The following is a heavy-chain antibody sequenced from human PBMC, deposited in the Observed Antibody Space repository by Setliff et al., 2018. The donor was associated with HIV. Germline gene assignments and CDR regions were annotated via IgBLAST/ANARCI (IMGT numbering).Heavy chain of an antibody. CDR2: INPSDGSR. Sequence: ASVKVSCKASGYTFTSYKMHWVRQAPGQGLEWMGIINPSDGSRRYAQKFQDRLTMTRDTTTTTVYMELSSLRPEDTAVYHCARDNTVWSCDHWGQGTLVTVSS. D-gene: IGHD2-8*02. J-gene: IGHJ4*02. CDR1: GYTFTSYK. CDR3: ARDNTVWSCDH. V-gene: IGHV1-46*01.